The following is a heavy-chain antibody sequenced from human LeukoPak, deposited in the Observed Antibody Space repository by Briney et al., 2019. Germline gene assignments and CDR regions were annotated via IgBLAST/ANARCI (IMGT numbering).Heavy chain of an antibody. CDR2: INHSGST. CDR1: GGSFSGYY. J-gene: IGHJ4*02. V-gene: IGHV4-34*01. CDR3: ARVDNDSSGYYYLDY. D-gene: IGHD3-22*01. Sequence: SETLSLTCAVYGGSFSGYYWSWIRQPPGKGLEWIGEINHSGSTNYNPSLKSRVTISVDTSKNQFSLKLSSVTAADTAVYYCARVDNDSSGYYYLDYWGQGTLVTVSS.